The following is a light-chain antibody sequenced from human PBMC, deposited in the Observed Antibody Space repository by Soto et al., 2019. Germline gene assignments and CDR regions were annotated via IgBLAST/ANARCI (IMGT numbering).Light chain of an antibody. CDR3: QQYNSYTWT. V-gene: IGKV1-5*01. Sequence: DIQMTQSPSTLSASVGDRVTITCRASQSISSWLAWYQQKPGKAPKLLIYDASSSESGVPSRFSGSGSATEFTLSISSPQPDDFAAYYCQQYNSYTWTFGQGTKVEIK. CDR1: QSISSW. J-gene: IGKJ1*01. CDR2: DAS.